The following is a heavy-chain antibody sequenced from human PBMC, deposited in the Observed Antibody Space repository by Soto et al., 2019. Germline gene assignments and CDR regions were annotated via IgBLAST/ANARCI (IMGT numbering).Heavy chain of an antibody. D-gene: IGHD3-10*01. V-gene: IGHV3-23*01. J-gene: IGHJ4*02. Sequence: GGSLRLSCAASGFTFSSYSMNWVRQAPGKGLEWVSGISVSGDSTYYADSVKGRFTISRDNSKNTLYVLMNSLRAEDTAVYYCTKGLIWFEELFPFDHCGQEIRVTVS. CDR3: TKGLIWFEELFPFDH. CDR2: ISVSGDST. CDR1: GFTFSSYS.